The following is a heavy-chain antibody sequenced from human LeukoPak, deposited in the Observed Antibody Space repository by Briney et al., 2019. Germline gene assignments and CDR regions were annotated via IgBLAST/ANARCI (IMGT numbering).Heavy chain of an antibody. CDR2: INPNSGGT. CDR1: GYTFTSYA. CDR3: ARGVTGIYYYYYMDV. J-gene: IGHJ6*03. D-gene: IGHD3-10*01. Sequence: GASVKVSCKASGYTFTSYAMNWVRQAPGQGLEWMGWINPNSGGTNYAQKFQGRVTMTRDTSISTAYMELSRLNSDDTAVYYCARGVTGIYYYYYMDVWGTGTTVTVSS. V-gene: IGHV1-2*02.